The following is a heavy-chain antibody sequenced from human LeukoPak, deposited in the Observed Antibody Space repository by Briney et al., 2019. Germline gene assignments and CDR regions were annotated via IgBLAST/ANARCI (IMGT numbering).Heavy chain of an antibody. J-gene: IGHJ4*02. CDR2: INHSGST. CDR3: ARVEMATISRRRYFDY. CDR1: GFTFGSYW. D-gene: IGHD5-24*01. Sequence: PGGSLRLSCAASGFTFGSYWMSWVRQAPGKGLEWIGEINHSGSTNYNPSLKSRVTISVDTSKNQFSLKLSSVTAADTAVYYCARVEMATISRRRYFDYWGQGTLVTVSS. V-gene: IGHV4-34*01.